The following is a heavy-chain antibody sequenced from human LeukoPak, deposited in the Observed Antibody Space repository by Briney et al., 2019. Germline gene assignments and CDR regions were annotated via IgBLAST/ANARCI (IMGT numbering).Heavy chain of an antibody. J-gene: IGHJ5*02. CDR1: AYTFAGYY. CDR3: ATAGDYDSSNYYSKWFDP. V-gene: IGHV1-2*02. Sequence: ASVKVSCTASAYTFAGYYLHWVRQAPGQGLEWMGWINPNSDVTYYAQNFQGRATMTRDTSISTAYMELSRLTSDDTAVYYCATAGDYDSSNYYSKWFDPWGQGTLVTVSS. D-gene: IGHD3-22*01. CDR2: INPNSDVT.